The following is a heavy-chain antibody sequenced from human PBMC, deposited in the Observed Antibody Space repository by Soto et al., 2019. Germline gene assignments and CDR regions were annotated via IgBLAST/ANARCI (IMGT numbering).Heavy chain of an antibody. D-gene: IGHD2-15*01. V-gene: IGHV3-7*01. CDR3: ARLGYCSGGSCPQSYGMGV. CDR2: IKMDASEK. J-gene: IGHJ6*02. Sequence: GWSLRLSCAASGFTFGSYWMSWVRQAPGKGLEWLATIKMDASEKKYVDSVKGRFTMSRDNAKNSLYLQMDSLRAEDTAVYYCARLGYCSGGSCPQSYGMGVWGQGTTVTVSS. CDR1: GFTFGSYW.